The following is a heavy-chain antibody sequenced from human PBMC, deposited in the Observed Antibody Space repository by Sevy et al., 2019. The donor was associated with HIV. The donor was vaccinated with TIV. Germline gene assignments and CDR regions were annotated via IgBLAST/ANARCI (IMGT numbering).Heavy chain of an antibody. CDR2: ISYDGSNK. V-gene: IGHV3-30*18. Sequence: GGSLRLSCAASGFTFSIYGMHWVRQAPGKGLEWVAVISYDGSNKYYADSVKGRFTISRDNSKNTLYLQMNSLRAEDTAVYYCAKKYYYDSSGQPFDYWGQGTLVTVSS. D-gene: IGHD3-22*01. CDR1: GFTFSIYG. J-gene: IGHJ4*02. CDR3: AKKYYYDSSGQPFDY.